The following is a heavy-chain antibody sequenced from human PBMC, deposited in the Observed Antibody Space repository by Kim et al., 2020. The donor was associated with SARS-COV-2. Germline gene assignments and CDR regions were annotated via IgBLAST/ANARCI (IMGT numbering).Heavy chain of an antibody. V-gene: IGHV3-23*01. CDR2: ISGSGGST. CDR3: AKPQDYDFWSGYYSLYYYYGMDV. CDR1: GFTFSSYA. Sequence: GGSLRLSCAASGFTFSSYAMSWVRQAPGKGLEWVSAISGSGGSTYYADSVKGRFTISRDNSKNTLYLQMNSLRAEDTAVYYCAKPQDYDFWSGYYSLYYYYGMDVWGQGTTVTVSS. D-gene: IGHD3-3*01. J-gene: IGHJ6*02.